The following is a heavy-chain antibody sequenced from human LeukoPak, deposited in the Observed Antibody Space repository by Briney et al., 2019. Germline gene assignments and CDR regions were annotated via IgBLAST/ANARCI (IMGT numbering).Heavy chain of an antibody. CDR3: ARDVEGSLDY. CDR1: GFTFSSYG. J-gene: IGHJ4*02. D-gene: IGHD5-24*01. V-gene: IGHV3-30*03. Sequence: GGSLRLSCAASGFTFSSYGMHWVRQAPGKGLEWVAVISYDGSNKYYADSVKGRFTISRDNAKKSLYLQMNSLRVDDTAVYYCARDVEGSLDYWGQGTLVTVSS. CDR2: ISYDGSNK.